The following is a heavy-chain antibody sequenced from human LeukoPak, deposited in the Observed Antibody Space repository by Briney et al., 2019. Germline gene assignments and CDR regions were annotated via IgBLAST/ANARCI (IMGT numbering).Heavy chain of an antibody. D-gene: IGHD2-2*01. Sequence: GGSLRLSCAASGFTFSSYSMNWVGRAPGEGREWISYIGISSGNTKYADSVKGRFTISGDKAKNSVYLQMNSLRVEDTAVYYCARDTKYAFDNWGQGTLVTVSS. CDR3: ARDTKYAFDN. CDR1: GFTFSSYS. CDR2: IGISSGNT. V-gene: IGHV3-48*01. J-gene: IGHJ4*02.